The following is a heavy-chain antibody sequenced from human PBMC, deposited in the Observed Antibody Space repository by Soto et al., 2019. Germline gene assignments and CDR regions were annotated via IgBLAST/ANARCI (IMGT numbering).Heavy chain of an antibody. CDR3: ARSGSSSSKAIDY. D-gene: IGHD6-6*01. CDR1: GFTFGDYA. J-gene: IGHJ4*02. Sequence: SLRLSCTASGFTFGDYAMSWFRQAPGKGLEWVSVISGSDGSTYYADSVKGRFTISRDNSKNTLNLQMNSLRAEDTAVYYCARSGSSSSKAIDYWGQGTLVTVSS. V-gene: IGHV3-23*01. CDR2: ISGSDGST.